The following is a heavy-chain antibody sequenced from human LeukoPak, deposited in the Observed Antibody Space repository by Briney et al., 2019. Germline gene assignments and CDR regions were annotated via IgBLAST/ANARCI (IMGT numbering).Heavy chain of an antibody. Sequence: QPGGSLRLSCAASGFTFSSCSMNWVRQAPGKGLEWVSYISSSSSTIYYADSVKGRFTISRDNAKNSLYLQMNSLRAEDTAVYYCARDQGGYSYGYDLWGQGTLVTVSS. V-gene: IGHV3-48*01. D-gene: IGHD5-18*01. CDR3: ARDQGGYSYGYDL. J-gene: IGHJ5*02. CDR2: ISSSSSTI. CDR1: GFTFSSCS.